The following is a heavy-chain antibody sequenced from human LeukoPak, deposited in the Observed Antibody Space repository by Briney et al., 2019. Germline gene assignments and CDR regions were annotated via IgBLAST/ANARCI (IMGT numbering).Heavy chain of an antibody. CDR2: IYSGGST. J-gene: IGHJ6*02. D-gene: IGHD2-21*02. V-gene: IGHV3-66*01. CDR3: ARAAYCGGDCSYYYGMDV. Sequence: GGSLRLSCAASGFAVSSNYMSWVRQAPGKGLEWVSVIYSGGSTYYADSVKGRFTISRDNSKNTLYLQMNSLRAEDTALYYCARAAYCGGDCSYYYGMDVWGQGTTVTVSS. CDR1: GFAVSSNY.